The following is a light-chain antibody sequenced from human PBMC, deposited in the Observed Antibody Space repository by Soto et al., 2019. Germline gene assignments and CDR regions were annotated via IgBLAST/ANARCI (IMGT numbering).Light chain of an antibody. CDR1: QSISSY. CDR2: DAS. J-gene: IGKJ3*01. Sequence: EIVLTQSPATLSLSPGERATLSCRASQSISSYLAWYQQKPDQAPRLLIYDASNRATGIPARFSGSGSGTDFTLTISSLEPEDLAVYCSQRCSIWPFTLGLG. CDR3: QRCSIWPFT. V-gene: IGKV3-11*01.